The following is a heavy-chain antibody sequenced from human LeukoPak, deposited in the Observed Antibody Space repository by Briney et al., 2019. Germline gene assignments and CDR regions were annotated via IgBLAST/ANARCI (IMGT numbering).Heavy chain of an antibody. CDR3: AKVTGYDFWSAERDGEGAFDI. CDR2: ISGGGGST. J-gene: IGHJ3*02. V-gene: IGHV3-23*01. CDR1: GFTFSSYW. D-gene: IGHD3-3*01. Sequence: PGGSLRLSCAASGFTFSSYWMSWVRQAPGKGLEWVSGISGGGGSTYYVDSAKGRFTISRDNSKNTLYLQMNSLRAEDTAVYYCAKVTGYDFWSAERDGEGAFDIWGQGTMVTVSS.